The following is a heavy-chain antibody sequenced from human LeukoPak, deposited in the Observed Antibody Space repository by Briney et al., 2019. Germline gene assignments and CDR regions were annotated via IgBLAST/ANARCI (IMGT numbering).Heavy chain of an antibody. CDR1: GGSINSDY. D-gene: IGHD3-22*01. CDR2: IYYSGST. J-gene: IGHJ5*02. Sequence: SETLSLTCTVSGGSINSDYWSWIRQPPGKGLEWIGYIYYSGSTKYNPSLKSRVTISVDTSKNQFPLRLTSVTAAGTAVYYCARGRKGLLTYYFDSSITNWFDPWGQGTLVTVSS. CDR3: ARGRKGLLTYYFDSSITNWFDP. V-gene: IGHV4-59*01.